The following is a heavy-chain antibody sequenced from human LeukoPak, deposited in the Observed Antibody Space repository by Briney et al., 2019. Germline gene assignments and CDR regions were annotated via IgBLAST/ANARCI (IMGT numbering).Heavy chain of an antibody. J-gene: IGHJ4*02. D-gene: IGHD1-26*01. CDR1: GYTFTSYY. CDR2: INPSGGST. V-gene: IGHV1-46*01. CDR3: ARSREWERNDY. Sequence: ASVKVSCKASGYTFTSYYMHWVRQAPGQGLEWMGIINPSGGSTNYAQKFQGRATMTRDTSTSTVYMELSSLRSEDTAVYYCARSREWERNDYWGQGTLVTVSS.